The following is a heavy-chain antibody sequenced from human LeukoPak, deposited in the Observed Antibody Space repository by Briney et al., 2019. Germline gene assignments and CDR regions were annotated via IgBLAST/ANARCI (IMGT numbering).Heavy chain of an antibody. CDR1: GGSISSGGYS. V-gene: IGHV4-61*08. D-gene: IGHD5-18*01. CDR3: ARTPGRGYSQGPFDY. J-gene: IGHJ4*02. CDR2: IYYSGNT. Sequence: SETLSLTCAVSGGSISSGGYSRSWIRQPPGEGLEWIGYIYYSGNTNYNPSLKRRVTISVDTSKNQFSLKLTSVTAADTAVYYCARTPGRGYSQGPFDYWGQGTLVTVSS.